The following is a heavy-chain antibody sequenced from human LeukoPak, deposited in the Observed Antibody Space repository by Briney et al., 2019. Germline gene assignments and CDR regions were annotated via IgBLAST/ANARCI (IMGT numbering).Heavy chain of an antibody. D-gene: IGHD1-20*01. J-gene: IGHJ3*02. CDR1: GFTFSSYS. CDR2: ISSSSSYI. CDR3: ARDLITGTTGAFDI. V-gene: IGHV3-21*01. Sequence: PGGSLRLSCAASGFTFSSYSMNWVRQAPGKGLEWVSSISSSSSYIYYADSVKGRFTISRDNAKNSLYLQMNCLRAEDTAVYYCARDLITGTTGAFDIWGQGTMVTVSS.